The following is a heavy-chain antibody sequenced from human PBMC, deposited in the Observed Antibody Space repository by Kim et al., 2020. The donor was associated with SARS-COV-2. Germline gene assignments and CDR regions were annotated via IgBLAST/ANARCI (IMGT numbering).Heavy chain of an antibody. Sequence: GGSLRLSCAVSGFTFGDYAMSWVRQAPGKGLEWVGFIRDKTYGGTSEYVASVIGRFTISRDDSKSITYLQMNGLKTEDTAVYWCTRVNWMAYQFDYWGQGILVTVSS. CDR3: TRVNWMAYQFDY. CDR2: IRDKTYGGTS. V-gene: IGHV3-49*04. D-gene: IGHD1-1*01. CDR1: GFTFGDYA. J-gene: IGHJ4*02.